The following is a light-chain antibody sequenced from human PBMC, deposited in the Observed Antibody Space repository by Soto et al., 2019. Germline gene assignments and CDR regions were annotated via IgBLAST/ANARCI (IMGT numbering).Light chain of an antibody. CDR1: SSDVGNYNY. CDR3: SSYSGSGTLVV. CDR2: EVT. J-gene: IGLJ2*01. V-gene: IGLV2-14*01. Sequence: QAVVTQPASVSGSPGQSITISCSGTSSDVGNYNYVSWYQQHPGKAPKLMIYEVTNRPSGVSNRFSGSKSANTASLTISGLQAEDEADYYCSSYSGSGTLVVFGGGTKLTVL.